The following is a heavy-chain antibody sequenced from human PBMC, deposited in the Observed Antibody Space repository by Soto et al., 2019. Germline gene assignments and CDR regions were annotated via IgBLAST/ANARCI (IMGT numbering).Heavy chain of an antibody. D-gene: IGHD2-2*01. J-gene: IGHJ4*02. Sequence: SETLSLTCTVSGGSISSGGYYWSWIRQRPGKGLEWIGDIRYSGSTFYNPSLKSRVTISVDTSENQFSLKLSSMTAADTAVYYCARGEVLPAASLDYWGQGTLVTVSS. V-gene: IGHV4-31*03. CDR2: IRYSGST. CDR1: GGSISSGGYY. CDR3: ARGEVLPAASLDY.